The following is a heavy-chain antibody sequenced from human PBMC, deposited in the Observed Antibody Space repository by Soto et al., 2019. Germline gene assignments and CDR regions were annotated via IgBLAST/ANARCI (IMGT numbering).Heavy chain of an antibody. CDR2: IYYSGST. CDR1: GGSISSYY. V-gene: IGHV4-59*01. D-gene: IGHD3-22*01. Sequence: LSLTCTVSGGSISSYYWSWIRQPPWKGLEWIGCIYYSGSTNYNPSLKSRVTISVDTSKNQFSLKLSSVTAADTAVYYCARDKSYYYDSSGYYDGYYYYGMDVWGQGTTVTVYS. CDR3: ARDKSYYYDSSGYYDGYYYYGMDV. J-gene: IGHJ6*02.